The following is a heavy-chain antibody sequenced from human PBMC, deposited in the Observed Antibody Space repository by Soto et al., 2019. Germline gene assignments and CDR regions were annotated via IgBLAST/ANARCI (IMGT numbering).Heavy chain of an antibody. V-gene: IGHV1-3*01. D-gene: IGHD3-22*01. Sequence: ASVKVSCKASGYTFTSYAMHWVRQAPGQRLEWMGWINAGNGNTKYSQKFQGRVTITRDTSASTAYMELSSLRSEDTAVYYCASGTIRDYYDSSGYNWFDPWGQGTLVTVSS. CDR2: INAGNGNT. J-gene: IGHJ5*02. CDR3: ASGTIRDYYDSSGYNWFDP. CDR1: GYTFTSYA.